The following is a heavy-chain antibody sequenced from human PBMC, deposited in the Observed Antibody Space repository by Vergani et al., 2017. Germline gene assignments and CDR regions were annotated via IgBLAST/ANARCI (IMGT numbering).Heavy chain of an antibody. J-gene: IGHJ4*02. V-gene: IGHV1-2*02. CDR3: ARVGTSSNRDYFDY. Sequence: QGQLVQSGAEVKKPGASVKVSCKASGYTFTDYFMHWVRQAPGQGLEWMGWINPNSGGTNYAQKFQGRVTMTRDTSISTAYMELSNLRSDDTAVYYCARVGTSSNRDYFDYWGQGTLVTVSS. D-gene: IGHD2-2*01. CDR2: INPNSGGT. CDR1: GYTFTDYF.